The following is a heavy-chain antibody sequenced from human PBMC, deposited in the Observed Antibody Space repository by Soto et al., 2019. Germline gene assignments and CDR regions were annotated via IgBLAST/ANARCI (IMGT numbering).Heavy chain of an antibody. Sequence: PWETLSLTCTVSGDSFSDYYWNWIRQVPGKGLEWIGFVFHSATTSYNPSLKTRVAISDDTSKKQFSLRLTSVTAADTAIYYCARGHYSSGWPIDHWGQGILVTVSS. V-gene: IGHV4-59*01. CDR2: VFHSATT. D-gene: IGHD6-19*01. CDR3: ARGHYSSGWPIDH. CDR1: GDSFSDYY. J-gene: IGHJ4*02.